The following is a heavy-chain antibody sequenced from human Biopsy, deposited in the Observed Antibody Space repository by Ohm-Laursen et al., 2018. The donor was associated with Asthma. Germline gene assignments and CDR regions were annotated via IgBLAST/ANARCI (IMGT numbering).Heavy chain of an antibody. CDR2: VFWSGST. Sequence: SDTLSLTCRVSGGYTGSSDRHWAWIRQAPGKGLEWIGFVFWSGSTHYSRSLERRVSISIDTATNEFSMKLWSVTPADTAVYSCARVVSYGDIYFGIDVWGPGNTVVVS. V-gene: IGHV4-30-4*02. J-gene: IGHJ6*02. CDR3: ARVVSYGDIYFGIDV. D-gene: IGHD4-17*01. CDR1: GGYTGSSDRH.